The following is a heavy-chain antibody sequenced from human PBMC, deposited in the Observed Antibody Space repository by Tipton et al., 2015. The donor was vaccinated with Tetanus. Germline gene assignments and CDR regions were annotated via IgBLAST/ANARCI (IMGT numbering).Heavy chain of an antibody. D-gene: IGHD3-16*01. V-gene: IGHV4-39*07. Sequence: TLSLTCSVSGGFVSSSNYYWSWIRQPPGKGLEWLGSVYYNGSTYYNPSLKSRVTISVDTSKNQFSLKLSSVTAADTAVYYCARGLPYDADAFDIWGQGTMVTVSS. CDR1: GGFVSSSNYY. J-gene: IGHJ3*02. CDR2: VYYNGST. CDR3: ARGLPYDADAFDI.